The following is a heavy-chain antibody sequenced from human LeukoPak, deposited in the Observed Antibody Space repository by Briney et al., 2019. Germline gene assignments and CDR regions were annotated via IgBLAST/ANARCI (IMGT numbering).Heavy chain of an antibody. CDR3: ARHRPGYCSSTSCPRVGAFDI. CDR2: IFYSGST. V-gene: IGHV4-59*08. J-gene: IGHJ3*02. CDR1: GGSISSYY. D-gene: IGHD2-2*03. Sequence: SETLSLTCTVSGGSISSYYWTWIRQPPGKGLEWIGYIFYSGSTNYNPSLKSRVTISVDTSKNQFSLKLSSVTAADTAVYYCARHRPGYCSSTSCPRVGAFDIWGQGTMVTVSS.